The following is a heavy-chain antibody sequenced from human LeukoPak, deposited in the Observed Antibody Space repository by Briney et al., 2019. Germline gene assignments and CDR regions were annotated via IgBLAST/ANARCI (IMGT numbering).Heavy chain of an antibody. V-gene: IGHV4-34*01. Sequence: PSETLSLACAVYGGSFSGYCWSWIRQPPGKGLEWIGEINHSGSTNYNPSLKSRVTISVDTSKNQFSLKLSSVTAADTAVYYCARDIMVRGVIKRSGMDVWGKGTTVTVSS. CDR3: ARDIMVRGVIKRSGMDV. J-gene: IGHJ6*04. CDR2: INHSGST. D-gene: IGHD3-10*01. CDR1: GGSFSGYC.